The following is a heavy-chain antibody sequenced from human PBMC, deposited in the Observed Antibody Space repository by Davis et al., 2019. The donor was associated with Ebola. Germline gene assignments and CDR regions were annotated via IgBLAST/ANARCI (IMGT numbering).Heavy chain of an antibody. CDR2: LYYSGNT. V-gene: IGHV4-59*01. CDR3: ARGLVVVAATYFDY. J-gene: IGHJ4*02. CDR1: GGSIRSYY. Sequence: MPSETLSLTCTVSGGSIRSYYWRWIRQPPGKGLEWIGYLYYSGNTNYNPSLKSRVTISVDTSKNQFSLKLSSVTAADTAVYYCARGLVVVAATYFDYWGQGTLVTVSS. D-gene: IGHD2-15*01.